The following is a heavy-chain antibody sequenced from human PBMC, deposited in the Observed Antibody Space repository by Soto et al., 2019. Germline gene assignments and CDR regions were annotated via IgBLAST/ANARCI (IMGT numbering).Heavy chain of an antibody. D-gene: IGHD3-22*01. CDR1: GFTFSSYA. Sequence: GGSLRLSCAASGFTFSSYAMSWVRQAPGKGLEWVSAISGSGGSTYYADSVKGRFAISRDNSKNTLYLQMNSLRAEDTAVYYCANYYDSSGPSDNFDYWGQGTLVTVSS. CDR2: ISGSGGST. J-gene: IGHJ4*02. V-gene: IGHV3-23*01. CDR3: ANYYDSSGPSDNFDY.